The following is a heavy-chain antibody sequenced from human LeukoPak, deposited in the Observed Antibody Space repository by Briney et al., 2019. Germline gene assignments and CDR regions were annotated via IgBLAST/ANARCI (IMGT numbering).Heavy chain of an antibody. CDR1: GFTFSSYS. D-gene: IGHD1-26*01. CDR3: ARVVGATTSVAFDI. V-gene: IGHV3-48*01. Sequence: GGSLRLSCAASGFTFSSYSMNWVRQAPGKGLEWVSYIRSSSSTIYYADSVEGRFTISRDNAKNSLYLQMSGLRAEGTAVYYCARVVGATTSVAFDIWGQGTMVTVSS. CDR2: IRSSSSTI. J-gene: IGHJ3*02.